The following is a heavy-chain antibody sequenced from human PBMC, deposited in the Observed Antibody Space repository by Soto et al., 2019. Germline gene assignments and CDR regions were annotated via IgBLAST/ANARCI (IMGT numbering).Heavy chain of an antibody. CDR2: IYWYDDK. V-gene: IGHV2-5*01. CDR3: AHRPSRWVGARNFDY. Sequence: QITLKESGPTLVKPTQTLTLTCTFSGFSISTSGVGVGWIRQPPGKALEWLALIYWYDDKRYSPSLMSRLTITKDTSKNQVVRTMTNMDHVDTATYYCAHRPSRWVGARNFDYGGQGTLVTFSS. D-gene: IGHD2-15*01. J-gene: IGHJ4*02. CDR1: GFSISTSGVG.